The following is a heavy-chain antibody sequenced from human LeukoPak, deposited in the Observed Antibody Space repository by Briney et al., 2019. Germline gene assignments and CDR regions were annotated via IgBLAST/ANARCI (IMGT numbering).Heavy chain of an antibody. CDR1: GGSISSYY. D-gene: IGHD2-2*01. Sequence: PSETLSLTCTVSGGSISSYYWSWIRQPPGKGLEWIGYIYYSGSTNYNPSLKSRVTISVDTSKNQFSLKLSSVTAADTAVYYCARSFVVPAAIWFAPWGQGTLVTVSS. V-gene: IGHV4-59*01. CDR3: ARSFVVPAAIWFAP. J-gene: IGHJ5*02. CDR2: IYYSGST.